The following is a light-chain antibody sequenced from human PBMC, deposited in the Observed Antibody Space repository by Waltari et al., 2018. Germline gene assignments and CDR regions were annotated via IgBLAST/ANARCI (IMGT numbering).Light chain of an antibody. CDR3: SSYAGGNNAKVV. CDR1: SSDVGGYDY. Sequence: QSALTQPPPASGSPGQSVTIPCTGTSSDVGGYDYVFWYQQHPGKAPKLMIYEVSQRPSGVPARFSGSKSGNRASLTVSGLQAEDEADYYCSSYAGGNNAKVVFGGGTKLTVL. V-gene: IGLV2-8*01. CDR2: EVS. J-gene: IGLJ2*01.